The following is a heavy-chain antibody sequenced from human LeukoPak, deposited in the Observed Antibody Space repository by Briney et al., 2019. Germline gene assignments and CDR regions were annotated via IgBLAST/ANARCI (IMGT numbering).Heavy chain of an antibody. D-gene: IGHD3-22*01. V-gene: IGHV3-33*08. J-gene: IGHJ3*02. CDR1: GFTFSSYA. CDR2: IWYDGSNK. CDR3: ARARGRYDSSGYYRAAAFDI. Sequence: GGSLRLSCAASGFTFSSYAMHWVRQAPGKGLEWVAVIWYDGSNKYYADSVKGRFTISRDNSKNTLYLQMNSLRAEDTAVYYCARARGRYDSSGYYRAAAFDIWGQGTMVTVSS.